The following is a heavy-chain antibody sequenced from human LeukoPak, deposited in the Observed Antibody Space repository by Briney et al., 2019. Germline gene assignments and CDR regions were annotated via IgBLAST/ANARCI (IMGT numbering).Heavy chain of an antibody. Sequence: GESLKISCKGSGYSFPSYWIGWVRQMPGKGLEWMGIIYPSDSDTRYSPSFQGQVTISADKSINTAYLQLSSLKASDTAMYFCASHTMVRGVIGPFDIWGQGTMVTVSS. J-gene: IGHJ3*02. CDR3: ASHTMVRGVIGPFDI. D-gene: IGHD3-10*01. CDR1: GYSFPSYW. CDR2: IYPSDSDT. V-gene: IGHV5-51*01.